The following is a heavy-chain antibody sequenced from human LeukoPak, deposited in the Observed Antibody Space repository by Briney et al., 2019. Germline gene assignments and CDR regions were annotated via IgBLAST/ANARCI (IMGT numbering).Heavy chain of an antibody. V-gene: IGHV3-23*01. CDR3: AKDTAMVTPGGFDY. J-gene: IGHJ4*02. CDR2: INVRGDAT. D-gene: IGHD5-18*01. Sequence: GGSLRLSCAASGFTFNSFAFTWVRQAPGRGLEWVSAINVRGDATFYAESVRGRFTISRDNSKNTLYLQMNSLRAEDTAVYYCAKDTAMVTPGGFDYWGQGTLVTVSS. CDR1: GFTFNSFA.